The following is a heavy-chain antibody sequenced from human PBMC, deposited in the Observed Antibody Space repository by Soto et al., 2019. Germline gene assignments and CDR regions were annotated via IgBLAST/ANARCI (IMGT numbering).Heavy chain of an antibody. J-gene: IGHJ3*02. Sequence: SETLSLTCAVYGGSFSGYYWSWIRQPPGKGLEWIGEINHSGSTNYNPSLKSRVTISVDTSKNQFSLKLSSVTAADTAVYYCARHRDAIGVVVAANSRGAFDIWGQGTMVTVSS. CDR2: INHSGST. CDR1: GGSFSGYY. CDR3: ARHRDAIGVVVAANSRGAFDI. V-gene: IGHV4-34*01. D-gene: IGHD2-15*01.